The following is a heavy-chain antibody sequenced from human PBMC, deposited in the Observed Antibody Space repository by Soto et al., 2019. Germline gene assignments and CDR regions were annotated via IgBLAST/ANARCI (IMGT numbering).Heavy chain of an antibody. D-gene: IGHD2-8*01. CDR3: ARYNSYAIDY. CDR2: IHYSGTT. J-gene: IGHJ4*02. Sequence: XETLSLTCTVSGTSISSYYWSWIRQPPGKGLEWIANIHYSGTTNYNPSLASRVTLSVDTSKNQFSLKMTSVTAADRAMYFCARYNSYAIDYWGRGTLVTVSS. V-gene: IGHV4-59*01. CDR1: GTSISSYY.